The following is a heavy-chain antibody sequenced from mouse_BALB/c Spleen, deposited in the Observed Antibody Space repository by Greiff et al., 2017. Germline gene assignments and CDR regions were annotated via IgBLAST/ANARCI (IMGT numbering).Heavy chain of an antibody. CDR3: TRSDGYVFDY. CDR2: IYPGNSDT. Sequence: VQLQQSGTVLARPGASVKMSCKASGYSFTSYWMHWVKQRPGQGLEWIGAIYPGNSDTSYNQKFKGKAKLTAVTSASTAYMELSSLTNEDSAVYYCTRSDGYVFDYWGQGTTLTVSS. CDR1: GYSFTSYW. D-gene: IGHD2-2*01. V-gene: IGHV1-5*01. J-gene: IGHJ2*01.